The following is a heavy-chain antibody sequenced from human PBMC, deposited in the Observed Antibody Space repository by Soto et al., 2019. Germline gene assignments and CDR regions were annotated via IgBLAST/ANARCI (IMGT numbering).Heavy chain of an antibody. Sequence: PLETLSLTCTVSGGSISSYYWSWIRQPPGKGLEWIGYIYYSGSTNYNPSLKSRVTISVDTSKNQFSLKLSSVTAADTAVYYCARTYYYDSSGYFSWFDPWGQGTLVTV. V-gene: IGHV4-59*01. D-gene: IGHD3-22*01. CDR1: GGSISSYY. J-gene: IGHJ5*02. CDR3: ARTYYYDSSGYFSWFDP. CDR2: IYYSGST.